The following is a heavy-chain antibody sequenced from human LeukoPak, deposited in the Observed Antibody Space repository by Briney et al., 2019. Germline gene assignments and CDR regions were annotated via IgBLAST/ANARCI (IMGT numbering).Heavy chain of an antibody. CDR3: ARGEVATGPDYYYYYGMDV. CDR2: INPNHGGT. Sequence: GASVKVSCKASGYTFTGYYMHWVRQAPGQGLEWMGWINPNHGGTNYAQKFQGRITMTRDTSISTAYMELSRLRSDDTAVYYCARGEVATGPDYYYYYGMDVWGQGTTVTVSS. CDR1: GYTFTGYY. D-gene: IGHD5-24*01. J-gene: IGHJ6*02. V-gene: IGHV1-2*02.